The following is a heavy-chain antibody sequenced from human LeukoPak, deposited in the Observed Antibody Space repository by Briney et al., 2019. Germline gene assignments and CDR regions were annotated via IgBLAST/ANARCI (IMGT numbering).Heavy chain of an antibody. CDR2: ISAYNGNT. D-gene: IGHD3-22*01. V-gene: IGHV1-18*01. J-gene: IGHJ4*02. CDR1: GYTFTSYG. CDR3: ARDQDYYDSSGYDY. Sequence: ASVKVSCKASGYTFTSYGISWVRQAPGQGLEWMGWISAYNGNTNYAQKLQGRVTMTTDTSTSTAYTELRSLRSDDTAVYYCARDQDYYDSSGYDYWGQGTLVTVSS.